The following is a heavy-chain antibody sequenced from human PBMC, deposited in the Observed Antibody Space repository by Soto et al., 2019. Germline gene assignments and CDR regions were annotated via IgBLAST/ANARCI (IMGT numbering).Heavy chain of an antibody. CDR1: GFTFSSYA. J-gene: IGHJ4*02. Sequence: GGSLRLSCAASGFTFSSYAMSWVRQAPGKGLEWVSAISGSGGRTYYADSVKGRFTISRDNSKNTLYLQINSLRAEDTAVYYCAKARGSYGYYFDYWGQGTLVTVSS. CDR2: ISGSGGRT. CDR3: AKARGSYGYYFDY. D-gene: IGHD1-26*01. V-gene: IGHV3-23*01.